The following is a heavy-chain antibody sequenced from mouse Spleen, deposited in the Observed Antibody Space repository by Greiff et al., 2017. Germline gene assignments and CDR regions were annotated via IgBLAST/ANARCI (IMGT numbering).Heavy chain of an antibody. D-gene: IGHD2-4*01. V-gene: IGHV5-9-3*01. CDR1: GFTFSSYA. J-gene: IGHJ2*01. CDR3: ARHGITGGFDY. CDR2: ISSGGSYT. Sequence: EVKVVESGGGLVKPGGSLKLSCAASGFTFSSYAMSWVRQTPEKRLEWVATISSGGSYTYYPDSVKGRFTISRDNAKNTLYLQMSSLRSEDTAMYYCARHGITGGFDYWGQGTTLTVSS.